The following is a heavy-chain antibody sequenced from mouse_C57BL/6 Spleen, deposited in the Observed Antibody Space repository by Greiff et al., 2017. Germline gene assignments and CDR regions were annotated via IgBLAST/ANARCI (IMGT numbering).Heavy chain of an antibody. J-gene: IGHJ4*01. Sequence: QVQLKESGAELVKPGASVKISCKASGYAFSSYWMNWVKQRPGKGLEWIGQIYPGDGDTNYNGKFKGKATLTADKSSSTAYMQLSSLTSEDSAVYFCARGEDYDDYYAMDYWGQGTSVTVSS. V-gene: IGHV1-80*01. CDR2: IYPGDGDT. D-gene: IGHD2-4*01. CDR1: GYAFSSYW. CDR3: ARGEDYDDYYAMDY.